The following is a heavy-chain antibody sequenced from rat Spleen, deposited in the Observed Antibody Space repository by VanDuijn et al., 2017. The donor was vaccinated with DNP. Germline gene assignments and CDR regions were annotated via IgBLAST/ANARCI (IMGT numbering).Heavy chain of an antibody. CDR1: GYTFTSYY. V-gene: IGHV1-43*01. CDR2: NNMGSGGT. D-gene: IGHD1-11*01. J-gene: IGHJ3*01. CDR3: ARGSRVWFAY. Sequence: QVQLQQSGAELAKPGSSVKISCKASGYTFTSYYIGWIKQTTGQGLEYFGYNNMGSGGTNYNEKFKGKATLTENKTSSTAFMQLSSLTPEDSAVYYCARGSRVWFAYWGQGTLVTVSS.